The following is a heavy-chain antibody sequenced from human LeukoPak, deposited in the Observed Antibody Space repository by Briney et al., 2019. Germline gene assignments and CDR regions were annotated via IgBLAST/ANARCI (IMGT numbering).Heavy chain of an antibody. CDR1: GGSFSGYY. CDR2: IYYSGST. D-gene: IGHD6-6*01. J-gene: IGHJ2*01. V-gene: IGHV4-31*11. Sequence: SETLSLTCAVYGGSFSGYYWSWIRQHPGKGLEWIGYIYYSGSTYYNPSLKSRVTISVDTSKNQFSLKLSSVTAADTAVYYCARDRSSSPGYFDLWGRGTLVTVSS. CDR3: ARDRSSSPGYFDL.